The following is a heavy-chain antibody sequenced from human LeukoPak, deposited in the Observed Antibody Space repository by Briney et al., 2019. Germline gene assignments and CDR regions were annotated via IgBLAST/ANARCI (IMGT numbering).Heavy chain of an antibody. CDR3: AKGAAAANYYYFMDV. J-gene: IGHJ6*03. CDR2: ISWNSGTI. D-gene: IGHD2-2*01. CDR1: GFTFDDYA. V-gene: IGHV3-9*03. Sequence: GGSLRLSCAASGFTFDDYAMHWVRQAPGKVLEWVSGISWNSGTIVYADSVKGRLTISRDNAKNSLYLQMNSLRAEDMALYYCAKGAAAANYYYFMDVWGEGTAVTVSS.